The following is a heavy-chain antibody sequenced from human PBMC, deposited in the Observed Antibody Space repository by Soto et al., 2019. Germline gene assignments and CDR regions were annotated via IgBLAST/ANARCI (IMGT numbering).Heavy chain of an antibody. CDR1: GYTFIGYY. V-gene: IGHV1-2*04. Sequence: ASVKVSCKASGYTFIGYYIHWVREAPGQGLEWMGWINPNSGGANYAQRFQGWVTMTRDRSISTAYMELSRLKSDDTAVYYCARVGGGLASLGYYGMDVWGQGTTVTVSS. J-gene: IGHJ6*02. CDR2: INPNSGGA. CDR3: ARVGGGLASLGYYGMDV. D-gene: IGHD3-10*01.